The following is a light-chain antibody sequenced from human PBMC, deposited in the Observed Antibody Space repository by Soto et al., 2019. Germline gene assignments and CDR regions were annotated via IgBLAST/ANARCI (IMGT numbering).Light chain of an antibody. CDR3: QQSSSNPYT. Sequence: DIQMTQSPSSLSASVGDRVTITCRASQSVSNYLNWYQQKPGQAPKLLIYAASTLQSGVPSRFSGSGSETDFTLTISSLQPEDFATYSCQQSSSNPYTFGQGTKVAI. CDR2: AAS. V-gene: IGKV1-39*01. J-gene: IGKJ2*01. CDR1: QSVSNY.